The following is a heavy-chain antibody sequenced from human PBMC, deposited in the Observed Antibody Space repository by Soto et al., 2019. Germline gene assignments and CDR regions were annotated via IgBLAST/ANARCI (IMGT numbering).Heavy chain of an antibody. D-gene: IGHD2-2*01. Sequence: EVPLVESGGGLVQPGGSLKLSCAASGFTFSGSTMHWVRQASGKGLEWVGRIRSRTNTYDTAYGASVKGRFTISRDNSKNTAYLQMNSLKTEETAVYYCTRIPDIVVVPDSHDYYYYGMDVWGQGTTVTVSS. J-gene: IGHJ6*02. V-gene: IGHV3-73*02. CDR2: IRSRTNTYDT. CDR3: TRIPDIVVVPDSHDYYYYGMDV. CDR1: GFTFSGST.